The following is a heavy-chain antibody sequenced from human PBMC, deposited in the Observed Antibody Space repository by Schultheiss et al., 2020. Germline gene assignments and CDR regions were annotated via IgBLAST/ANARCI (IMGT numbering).Heavy chain of an antibody. J-gene: IGHJ4*02. Sequence: ASVKVSCKASGYTFTSYYMHWVRQATGQGLEWMGWMNPNSGNTGYAQKFQERVTITRDMSTSTAYMELSSLRSEDTAVYYCAQGYYDSSGKSIIDYWGQGTLGTVSS. CDR3: AQGYYDSSGKSIIDY. CDR2: MNPNSGNT. CDR1: GYTFTSYY. V-gene: IGHV1-8*03. D-gene: IGHD3-22*01.